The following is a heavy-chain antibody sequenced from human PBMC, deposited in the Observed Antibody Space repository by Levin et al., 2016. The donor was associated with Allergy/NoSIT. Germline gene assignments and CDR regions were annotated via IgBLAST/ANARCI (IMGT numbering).Heavy chain of an antibody. V-gene: IGHV4-39*01. J-gene: IGHJ6*02. Sequence: PGKGLQWIATIFHNGNAYYTPPLKSRVTISIDTSKNQISLTLNSVTAADTAVYYCARHVRWFGEPVSYYYGMDVWGQGTTVTVSS. CDR2: IFHNGNA. D-gene: IGHD3-10*01. CDR3: ARHVRWFGEPVSYYYGMDV.